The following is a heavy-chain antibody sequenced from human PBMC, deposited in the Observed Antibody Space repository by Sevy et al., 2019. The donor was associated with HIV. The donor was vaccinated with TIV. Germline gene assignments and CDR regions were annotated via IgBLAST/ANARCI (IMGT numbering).Heavy chain of an antibody. CDR3: ARDLFSGGNAVYGY. CDR1: GFSFNSYA. J-gene: IGHJ4*02. D-gene: IGHD2-15*01. V-gene: IGHV3-21*01. Sequence: GGSLRLSCTPSGFSFNSYALTWVRQAPGRGLEWVSSITGTGGDAYYADSVKGRFTISRDNAENSLYLQMNSVRAEDTAVYYCARDLFSGGNAVYGYWGQGTLVTVSS. CDR2: ITGTGGDA.